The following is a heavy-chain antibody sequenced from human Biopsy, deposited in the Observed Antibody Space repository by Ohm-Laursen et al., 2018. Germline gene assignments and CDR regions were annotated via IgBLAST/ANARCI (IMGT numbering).Heavy chain of an antibody. CDR2: FAPENGKT. CDR3: AGDINNWNVNY. D-gene: IGHD1-20*01. J-gene: IGHJ4*02. Sequence: SVNVSCKVSGYTLTDLSMHWVRQAPGKGLEWMGGFAPENGKTIYAQKFQCRVTMTEDTSTDTAYMELSNLRSEDTAVYYCAGDINNWNVNYWGQGTLVIVSS. CDR1: GYTLTDLS. V-gene: IGHV1-24*01.